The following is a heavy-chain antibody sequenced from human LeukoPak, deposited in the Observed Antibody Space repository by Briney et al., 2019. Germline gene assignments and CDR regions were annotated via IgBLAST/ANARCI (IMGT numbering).Heavy chain of an antibody. V-gene: IGHV4-34*01. CDR1: GGSFSDYY. Sequence: SETLSLTCAVYGGSFSDYYWSWIRQPPGKGLEWICEINHSGSTNYNPSPKSRVTFSVDTSKNQFSLKLSSVTGADTAVYYCGKLRPSVLFLDWFHKPGVWGKGTTVIVS. CDR2: INHSGST. D-gene: IGHD3-3*01. CDR3: GKLRPSVLFLDWFHKPGV. J-gene: IGHJ6*03.